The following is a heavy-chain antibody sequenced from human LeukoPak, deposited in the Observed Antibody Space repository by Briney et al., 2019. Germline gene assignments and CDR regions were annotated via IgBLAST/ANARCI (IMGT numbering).Heavy chain of an antibody. V-gene: IGHV4-39*01. D-gene: IGHD3-22*01. CDR2: IYYSGST. CDR3: ARNYYESSGYYPWNFDY. Sequence: SETLSLTCTVSGGSIRSISYWWRSIRQPPGKGLGWVANIYYSGSTDYNPSVKSGVTIAIVTAKNHFSLKLSSVTAADTAVYYCARNYYESSGYYPWNFDYWGQGTLVTVSS. CDR1: GGSIRSISYW. J-gene: IGHJ4*02.